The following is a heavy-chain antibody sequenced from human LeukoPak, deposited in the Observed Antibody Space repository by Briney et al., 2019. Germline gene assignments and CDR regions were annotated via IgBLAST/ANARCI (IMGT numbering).Heavy chain of an antibody. CDR1: GYTFSNFG. Sequence: ASVRVSCKASGYTFSNFGINWVRQAPGQGLEWMGWISGNNDNPNYGQKFQGRFTVTTDSSTNTAYMELRNLRLDDTAVYYCARDGNSTDDYWGQGTLVTVSS. CDR2: ISGNNDNP. V-gene: IGHV1-18*01. D-gene: IGHD2/OR15-2a*01. J-gene: IGHJ4*02. CDR3: ARDGNSTDDY.